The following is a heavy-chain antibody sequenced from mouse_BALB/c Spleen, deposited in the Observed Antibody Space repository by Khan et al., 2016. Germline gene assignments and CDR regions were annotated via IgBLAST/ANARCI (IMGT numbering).Heavy chain of an antibody. J-gene: IGHJ4*01. CDR1: GYTFTDYI. D-gene: IGHD2-4*01. CDR3: ANRSTMITTTGDMDY. V-gene: IGHV1S137*01. Sequence: QVQLQQSGAELVRPGVSVKISCKGTGYTFTDYILHWVKQSHAKSLEWIGVISTYHGDATYNQKFKGKATMTVDKSSSTAYMELARLTSEDSAIYYCANRSTMITTTGDMDYWGQGTSVTVSS. CDR2: ISTYHGDA.